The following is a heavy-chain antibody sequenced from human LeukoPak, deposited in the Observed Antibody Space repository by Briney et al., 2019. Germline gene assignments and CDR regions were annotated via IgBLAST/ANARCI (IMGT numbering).Heavy chain of an antibody. D-gene: IGHD2-2*02. V-gene: IGHV4-34*01. Sequence: SSETLSLTCAVYGGSFSGYYWSWIRQPPGKGLEWIGEINHTGSTNYNPSLKSQVTISVDTSKNQFSLKLSSVTAADTAVYYCARTRPDIVVVPAAISQRGYYYYYYYMDVWGKGTTVTVSS. CDR2: INHTGST. CDR1: GGSFSGYY. CDR3: ARTRPDIVVVPAAISQRGYYYYYYYMDV. J-gene: IGHJ6*03.